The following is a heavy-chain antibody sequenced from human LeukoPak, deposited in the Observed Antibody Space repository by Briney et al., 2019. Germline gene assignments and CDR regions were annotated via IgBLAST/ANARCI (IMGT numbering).Heavy chain of an antibody. D-gene: IGHD3-16*01. CDR1: GGFMTGHY. CDR2: IHYTGST. Sequence: SETLSLTCTVSGGFMTGHYWSWLRQPPGKGLEWIGYIHYTGSTNYNPSLNSRITISQDTPKNQFSLRLTSVTATDTAVYYCARLHALGAEEFDPWGQGALVTVSS. J-gene: IGHJ5*02. V-gene: IGHV4-59*11. CDR3: ARLHALGAEEFDP.